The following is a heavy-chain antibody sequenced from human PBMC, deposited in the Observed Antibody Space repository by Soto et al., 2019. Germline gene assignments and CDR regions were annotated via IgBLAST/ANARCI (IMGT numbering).Heavy chain of an antibody. J-gene: IGHJ4*02. CDR3: AKEGGGFGDFVNH. V-gene: IGHV3-30*18. Sequence: PGGSLRLSCAASGFTFSSYGMHWVRQAPGKGLEWVTGILYDGSDKYYADSVKGRFTISRENSKNTLYLQMNSLRTEDSAVYYCAKEGGGFGDFVNHWGQGTTVTVYS. CDR2: ILYDGSDK. CDR1: GFTFSSYG. D-gene: IGHD3-10*01.